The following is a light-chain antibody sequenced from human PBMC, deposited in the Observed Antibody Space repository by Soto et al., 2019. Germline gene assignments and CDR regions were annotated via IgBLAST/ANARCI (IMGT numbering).Light chain of an antibody. CDR3: QSYDSSLSGWV. Sequence: QLVLTQPPSVSGAPGQRVTISCTGSSSDIGAGYVVHWYQQLPGIAPKLLIYDDNNRPSGVPDRFSGSKSGTSASLAITGLQAEDEADYYCQSYDSSLSGWVFGGGTKLTVL. CDR2: DDN. V-gene: IGLV1-40*01. CDR1: SSDIGAGYV. J-gene: IGLJ3*02.